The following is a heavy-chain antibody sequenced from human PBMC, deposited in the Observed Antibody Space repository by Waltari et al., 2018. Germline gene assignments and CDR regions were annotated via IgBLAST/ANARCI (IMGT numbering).Heavy chain of an antibody. Sequence: QEHLVQSGAEVKKPGASVRVSCKASGYTFTAYYIPWVRQAPGQGLEWMGCIKPRSGETTYEQKFHGRVTMTRDTSINTAYMELSSRLFDDTAVYYCAREGSHLTTVNDDWGQGTLVIVSS. V-gene: IGHV1-2*02. CDR3: AREGSHLTTVNDD. D-gene: IGHD4-4*01. J-gene: IGHJ4*02. CDR2: IKPRSGET. CDR1: GYTFTAYY.